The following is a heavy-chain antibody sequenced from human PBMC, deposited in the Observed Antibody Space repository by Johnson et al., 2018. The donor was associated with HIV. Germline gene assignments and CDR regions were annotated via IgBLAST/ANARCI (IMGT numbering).Heavy chain of an antibody. D-gene: IGHD3-10*01. J-gene: IGHJ3*02. Sequence: QVQLVESGGGVVQPGKSLRLSCAASGLTFSDFAMHWVRQAPGKGLEWVAVTSYDGINKYYATSVKGRFTISRDNSKNTLYLQMNSLIAEDTAVYYCARGGPYESGIIDAFDIWGQGTMVTVSS. V-gene: IGHV3-30-3*01. CDR3: ARGGPYESGIIDAFDI. CDR1: GLTFSDFA. CDR2: TSYDGINK.